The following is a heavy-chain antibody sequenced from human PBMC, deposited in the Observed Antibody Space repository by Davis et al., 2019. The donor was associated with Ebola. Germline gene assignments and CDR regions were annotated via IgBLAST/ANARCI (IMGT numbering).Heavy chain of an antibody. J-gene: IGHJ5*02. CDR1: GFTFSSFA. CDR3: AKGYAVSGSCYSSAES. Sequence: GESLKISCEASGFTFSSFAMNWVRQAPGKGLMWVSAISTSGAYTYYADSVRGRFTISRDNSKNTLYLQMNSLRAEDTAVYYCAKGYAVSGSCYSSAESWGQGTLVTVSS. CDR2: ISTSGAYT. V-gene: IGHV3-23*01. D-gene: IGHD2-15*01.